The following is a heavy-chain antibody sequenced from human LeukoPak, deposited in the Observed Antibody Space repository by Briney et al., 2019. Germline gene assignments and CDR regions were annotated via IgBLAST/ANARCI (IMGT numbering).Heavy chain of an antibody. CDR3: ARVWSGQWLGYSNYIDV. V-gene: IGHV4-39*07. CDR1: GGSISSSSYY. Sequence: PSETLSLTCTVSGGSISSSSYYWGWIRQPPGKGLEWIGSIYYSGSTYYNPSLKSRVTISVDTSKNQFSLKLSSVTAADTAVYYCARVWSGQWLGYSNYIDVWGKGTTVTISS. J-gene: IGHJ6*03. CDR2: IYYSGST. D-gene: IGHD6-19*01.